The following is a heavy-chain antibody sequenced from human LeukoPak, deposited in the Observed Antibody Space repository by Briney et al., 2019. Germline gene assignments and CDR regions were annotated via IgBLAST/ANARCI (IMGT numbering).Heavy chain of an antibody. CDR2: ISSSGSTI. Sequence: GGSLRLSCAASGFTVSSNSMSWIRQAPGKGLEWVSYISSSGSTIYYADSVKGRFTISRDNAKNSLYLQMNSLRAEDTAVYYCARYDILTGYRSFDYWGQGTLVTVSS. CDR1: GFTVSSNS. D-gene: IGHD3-9*01. V-gene: IGHV3-11*01. CDR3: ARYDILTGYRSFDY. J-gene: IGHJ4*02.